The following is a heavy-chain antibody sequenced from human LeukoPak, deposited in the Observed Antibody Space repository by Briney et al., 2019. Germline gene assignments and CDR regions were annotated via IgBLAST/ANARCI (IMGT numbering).Heavy chain of an antibody. CDR2: NSSSSSYI. D-gene: IGHD2-21*01. J-gene: IGHJ4*02. CDR1: GFTFDDYA. Sequence: GGSLRLSCAASGFTFDDYAMHWVRQAPGKGLEWVSSNSSSSSYIYYADSVKGRFTISRDNAKNSLYLQMNSLRAEDTAVYYCARDHPYSVSAFDYWGQGTLVTVSS. V-gene: IGHV3-21*01. CDR3: ARDHPYSVSAFDY.